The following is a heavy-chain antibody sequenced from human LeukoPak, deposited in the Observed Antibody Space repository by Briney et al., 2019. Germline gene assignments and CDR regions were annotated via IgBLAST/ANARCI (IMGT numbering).Heavy chain of an antibody. CDR3: ARHTRPWVTARIDY. Sequence: SETLSLTCTVSGYSISSGYYWGWIRQPPGKGLEWIGSIYYNGSTYYNPSLKSRVTISVDTSKNQFSLKLSSVTAADTAVYYCARHTRPWVTARIDYWGQGTLVTVSS. D-gene: IGHD2-21*02. V-gene: IGHV4-38-2*02. J-gene: IGHJ4*02. CDR2: IYYNGST. CDR1: GYSISSGYY.